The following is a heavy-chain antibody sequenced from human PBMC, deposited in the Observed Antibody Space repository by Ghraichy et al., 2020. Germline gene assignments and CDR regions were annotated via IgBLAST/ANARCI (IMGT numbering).Heavy chain of an antibody. CDR3: ARHWGGQGYYYGSGSYTLDY. V-gene: IGHV4-34*01. CDR2: INHSGST. D-gene: IGHD3-10*01. CDR1: GGSFSGNS. J-gene: IGHJ4*02. Sequence: SETLSLTCAVYGGSFSGNSWCWIRQPQRKGLEWIGEINHSGSTNYNPSLKSRVTITVDTSKNKFSLKLSSVTAADTAVYYCARHWGGQGYYYGSGSYTLDYWGQGTLVTVSS.